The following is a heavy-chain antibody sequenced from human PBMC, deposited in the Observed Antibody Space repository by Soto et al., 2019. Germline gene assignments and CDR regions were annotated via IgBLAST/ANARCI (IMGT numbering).Heavy chain of an antibody. CDR1: GGSISSYY. D-gene: IGHD1-26*01. Sequence: QVQLQESGPGLVKPSETLSLTCTVSGGSISSYYWSWIRQHPGKGLEWLGYIYYSGSTNYNPSLRRQVTISVDTSKNQFSLKLSSVTAADTAVYYCARESYHFDYWGQGTLVTVSS. CDR3: ARESYHFDY. CDR2: IYYSGST. J-gene: IGHJ4*02. V-gene: IGHV4-59*01.